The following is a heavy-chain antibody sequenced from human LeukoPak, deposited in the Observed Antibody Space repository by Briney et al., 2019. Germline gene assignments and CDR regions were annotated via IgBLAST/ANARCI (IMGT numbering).Heavy chain of an antibody. Sequence: SETLSLTCAVYGGSFSGYYCSWIRQPPGKGLEWIGEINHSGSTNYNPSLKSRVTISVDTSKNQFSLKLSSVTAADTAVYYCARSNWNYPFDYWGPGNLVTVSS. CDR1: GGSFSGYY. J-gene: IGHJ4*02. V-gene: IGHV4-34*01. CDR3: ARSNWNYPFDY. CDR2: INHSGST. D-gene: IGHD1-7*01.